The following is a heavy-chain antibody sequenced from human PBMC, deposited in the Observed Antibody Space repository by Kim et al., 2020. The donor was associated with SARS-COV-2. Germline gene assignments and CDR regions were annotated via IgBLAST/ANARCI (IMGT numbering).Heavy chain of an antibody. CDR3: ARGEMGTAVSNY. CDR1: GYTFTGYY. V-gene: IGHV1-2*06. Sequence: ASVKISCKASGYTFTGYYLHWVRQAPGKGLEWMGRINPNGGGTNYAQKSQGRVTMTRDTSISTAYMELSSLISDDTAVYYCARGEMGTAVSNYWGQGTLVTVSS. D-gene: IGHD6-19*01. CDR2: INPNGGGT. J-gene: IGHJ4*02.